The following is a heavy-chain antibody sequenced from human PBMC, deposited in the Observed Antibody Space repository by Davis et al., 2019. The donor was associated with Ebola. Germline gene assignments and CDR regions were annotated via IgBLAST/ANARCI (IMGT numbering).Heavy chain of an antibody. CDR1: GYTFTSYY. CDR3: ARYPSIAAADTPRKDWFDP. D-gene: IGHD6-13*01. CDR2: INPSGGST. Sequence: AASVKVSCKASGYTFTSYYMHWVRQAPGQGLEWMGIINPSGGSTSYAQKFQGRVTMTRDTSTSTVYMELSSLRSEDTAVYYCARYPSIAAADTPRKDWFDPWGQGTLVTVSS. V-gene: IGHV1-46*01. J-gene: IGHJ5*02.